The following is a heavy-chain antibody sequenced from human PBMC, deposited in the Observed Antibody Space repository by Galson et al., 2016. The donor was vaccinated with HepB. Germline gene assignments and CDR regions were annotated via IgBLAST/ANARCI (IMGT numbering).Heavy chain of an antibody. CDR2: ITKDGYT. CDR1: GFTFRDYA. V-gene: IGHV3-64D*06. CDR3: VNPFLHFPYSGDY. J-gene: IGHJ4*02. Sequence: SLTLSCAPSGFTFRDYAMHLVRQAPGKRLEYASVITKDGYTYYADSVKDRFTISRDNSKSTVYLQMTSLRTDDTAVYSRVNPFLHFPYSGDYWGQGTLVTVSS. D-gene: IGHD2-15*01.